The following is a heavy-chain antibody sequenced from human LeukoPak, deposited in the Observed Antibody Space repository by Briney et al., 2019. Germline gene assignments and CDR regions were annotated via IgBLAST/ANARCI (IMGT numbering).Heavy chain of an antibody. Sequence: GGSLRLSCAASGFTFSSHGFYWVRQAPGKGLEWVALIWYDGSNKYYADSVKGRFTISRDDSKNTLYLQVNSLRDDDTAVYYCARDISRGSLDCWGQGTLVTVSS. D-gene: IGHD3-10*01. J-gene: IGHJ4*02. CDR2: IWYDGSNK. CDR3: ARDISRGSLDC. CDR1: GFTFSSHG. V-gene: IGHV3-33*08.